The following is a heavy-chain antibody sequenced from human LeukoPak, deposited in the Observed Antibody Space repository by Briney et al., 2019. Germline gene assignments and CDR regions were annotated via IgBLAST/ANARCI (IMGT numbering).Heavy chain of an antibody. D-gene: IGHD5-12*01. CDR2: IYSGGST. Sequence: GGSLRLSCAASGFTVSSNYMSWVRQAPGKGLEWVSVIYSGGSTYYADSVKGRFIISRDNSKNTLYLQMNSLRAEDTAVYYCASPYSGHGHSFDYWGQGTLVTVSS. CDR1: GFTVSSNY. J-gene: IGHJ4*02. V-gene: IGHV3-53*01. CDR3: ASPYSGHGHSFDY.